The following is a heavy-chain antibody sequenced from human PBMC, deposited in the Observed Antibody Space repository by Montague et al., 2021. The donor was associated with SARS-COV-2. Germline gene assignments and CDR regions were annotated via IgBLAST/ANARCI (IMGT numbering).Heavy chain of an antibody. CDR1: GASINIGTYY. CDR2: IHDSGTT. J-gene: IGHJ3*01. CDR3: ARGHRSGGFCYYGVAFDV. D-gene: IGHD2-15*01. V-gene: IGHV4-61*01. Sequence: SETLSLTCTVSGASINIGTYYWTWIRQSPGKPLEWVGYIHDSGTTNYNPSLKSRVTILEDTSRNQFSLNLNSVTAADTAAYYCARGHRSGGFCYYGVAFDVWGQGKMVTVS.